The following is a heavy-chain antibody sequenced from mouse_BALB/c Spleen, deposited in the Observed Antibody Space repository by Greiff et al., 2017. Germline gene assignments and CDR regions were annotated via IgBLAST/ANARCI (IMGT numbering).Heavy chain of an antibody. V-gene: IGHV3-2*02. CDR1: GYSITSDYA. J-gene: IGHJ2*01. Sequence: DVKLVESGPGLVKPSQSLSLTCTVTGYSITSDYAWNWIRQFPGNKLEWMGYISYSGSTSYNPSLKSRISITRDTSKNQFFLQLNSVTTEDTATYYCARGGLLRSYFDYWGQGTTLTVSS. D-gene: IGHD1-1*01. CDR3: ARGGLLRSYFDY. CDR2: ISYSGST.